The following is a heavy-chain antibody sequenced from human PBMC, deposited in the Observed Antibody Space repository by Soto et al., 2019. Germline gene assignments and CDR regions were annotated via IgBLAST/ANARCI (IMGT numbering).Heavy chain of an antibody. V-gene: IGHV3-23*01. CDR2: ISGGGDTT. D-gene: IGHD3-10*01. CDR1: GFTFNTNA. CDR3: AKGRGGSGSLTPRVDF. J-gene: IGHJ4*02. Sequence: EVQLLESGGGLVQPGGSLRPSCAASGFTFNTNALPWVRRLPGKGLDGASAISGGGDTTSYADSVKGRFTVSRDGSKNTLYLQMSSLRAEDTALYYCAKGRGGSGSLTPRVDFWGQGTLVTVSS.